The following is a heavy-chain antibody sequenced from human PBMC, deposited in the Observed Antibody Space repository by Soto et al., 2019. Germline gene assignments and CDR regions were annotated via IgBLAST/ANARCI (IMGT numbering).Heavy chain of an antibody. CDR1: GFTFSSYA. D-gene: IGHD5-12*01. J-gene: IGHJ4*02. Sequence: PGGSLRLSCAASGFTFSSYAMHWVRQAPGKGLEWVAVISYDGSNKYYADSVKGRFTISRDNSKNTLYLQMNSLRAEDTAVYYCARVRSREMATIRPFVYWGQGTMVTVYS. CDR2: ISYDGSNK. V-gene: IGHV3-30-3*01. CDR3: ARVRSREMATIRPFVY.